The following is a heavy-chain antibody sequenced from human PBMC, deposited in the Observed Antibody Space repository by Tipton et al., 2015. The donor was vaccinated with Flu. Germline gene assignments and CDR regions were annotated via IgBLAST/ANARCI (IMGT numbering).Heavy chain of an antibody. V-gene: IGHV3-74*01. Sequence: SLRLSCAASGFIVSNYYMSWVRQAPGKGLEWVSHISEDGSVTDYVDSVKGRFTISRNNAKNTLYLQLNSLRVEDTAMYYCASALSRSDFWGQGTLVTVSS. J-gene: IGHJ4*02. CDR2: ISEDGSVT. CDR1: GFIVSNYY. CDR3: ASALSRSDF.